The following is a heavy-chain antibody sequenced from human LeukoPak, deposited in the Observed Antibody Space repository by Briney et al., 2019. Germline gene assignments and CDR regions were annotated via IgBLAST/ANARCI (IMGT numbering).Heavy chain of an antibody. V-gene: IGHV3-30*03. CDR2: ITYDGNDK. CDR1: GFTLSTYG. CDR3: AIGGDYDWFDP. J-gene: IGHJ5*02. D-gene: IGHD4-17*01. Sequence: GGSLRLSCAVSGFTLSTYGMHWVRQAPGKGLEWLAGITYDGNDKYHADSVKGRFTISRDNSRDTLYLQMDSLRADDTAIYYCAIGGDYDWFDPWGQGTLVTVSS.